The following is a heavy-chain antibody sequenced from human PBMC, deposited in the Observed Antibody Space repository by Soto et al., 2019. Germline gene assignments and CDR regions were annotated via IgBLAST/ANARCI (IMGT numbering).Heavy chain of an antibody. CDR2: IYYSGST. D-gene: IGHD3-10*01. V-gene: IGHV4-31*03. Sequence: QVQLQESGPGLVKPSQTLSLTCTVSGGSISSGVYYWSWIRQHPGKGLEWIGYIYYSGSTHYNPSLKSRVTISVDTSKNQFSLKLSSMTAADTAVYYCATRTDYYYGSGSLGGMDVWGQGTTVTVSS. J-gene: IGHJ6*02. CDR1: GGSISSGVYY. CDR3: ATRTDYYYGSGSLGGMDV.